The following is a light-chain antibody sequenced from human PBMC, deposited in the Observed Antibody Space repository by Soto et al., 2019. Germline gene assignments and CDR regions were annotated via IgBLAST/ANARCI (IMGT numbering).Light chain of an antibody. J-gene: IGKJ1*01. CDR3: QQYGSTPRT. Sequence: VLTQSPCSLSLSPGDRATLSCRASQSVSSSYLAWYQQKPGQAPRHLIYGASSRATGIPDRFSGSGSGTDFTLTISRREPEDFAVYYCQQYGSTPRTFGQGTKVDI. V-gene: IGKV3-20*01. CDR1: QSVSSSY. CDR2: GAS.